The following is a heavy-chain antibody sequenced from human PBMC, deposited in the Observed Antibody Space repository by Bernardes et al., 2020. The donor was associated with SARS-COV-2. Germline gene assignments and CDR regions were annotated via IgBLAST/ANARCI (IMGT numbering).Heavy chain of an antibody. CDR3: TRGVEIFGGVVFYYYGLEV. V-gene: IGHV4-39*01. J-gene: IGHJ6*02. CDR1: GDSFRSTSYY. Sequence: SETLTLTCAVSGDSFRSTSYYLGWIRQPPGKGLEWIGNLFYDGLTYYNPSLKSRVPISVDTSTNQFSLKLRSVTAADTAVYYCTRGVEIFGGVVFYYYGLEVRGQGTTVIV. D-gene: IGHD3-3*01. CDR2: LFYDGLT.